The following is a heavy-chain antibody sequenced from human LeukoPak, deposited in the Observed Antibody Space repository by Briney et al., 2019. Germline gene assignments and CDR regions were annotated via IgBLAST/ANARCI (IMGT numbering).Heavy chain of an antibody. Sequence: ASVKVSCKASGYTFTNYYMHWVRQAPGQGLEWMGVINCNGGSTRYAQKFQGRVSMTSDISTSTVYMELSGLRSEDTAVYYCARDGDKGLGFDHWGQGTLVTVSS. CDR3: ARDGDKGLGFDH. V-gene: IGHV1-46*01. J-gene: IGHJ4*02. CDR2: INCNGGST. CDR1: GYTFTNYY. D-gene: IGHD5/OR15-5a*01.